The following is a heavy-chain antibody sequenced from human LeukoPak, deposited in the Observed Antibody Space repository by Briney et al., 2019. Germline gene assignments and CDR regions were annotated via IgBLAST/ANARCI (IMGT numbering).Heavy chain of an antibody. J-gene: IGHJ3*02. Sequence: GGSLRLSCAASGFTFSSYWMSWVRQAPGRGLEWVANIKQDGSEKYYVDSVKGRFTISRDNAKNSLYLQMNSLRAEDTAVYYCARVTRRGGSYLDAFDIWGQGTMVTVSS. CDR1: GFTFSSYW. CDR2: IKQDGSEK. V-gene: IGHV3-7*01. CDR3: ARVTRRGGSYLDAFDI. D-gene: IGHD1-26*01.